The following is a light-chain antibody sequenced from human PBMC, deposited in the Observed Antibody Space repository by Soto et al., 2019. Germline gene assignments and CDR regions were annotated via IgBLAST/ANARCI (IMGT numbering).Light chain of an antibody. J-gene: IGLJ1*01. CDR1: SSDVGAYNY. CDR2: EVT. CDR3: SSYATSTTSCV. Sequence: QSALTQPASVSGSPGQSITISCTGSSSDVGAYNYVSWYQQHPGKAPKLIIYEVTNRPSGVSNRFSGSKSDSTASLTISGLQAEDEADYYCSSYATSTTSCVFGTGTKLTVL. V-gene: IGLV2-14*01.